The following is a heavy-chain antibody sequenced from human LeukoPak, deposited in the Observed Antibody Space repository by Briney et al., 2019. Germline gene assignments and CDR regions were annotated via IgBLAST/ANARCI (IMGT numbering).Heavy chain of an antibody. D-gene: IGHD3-9*01. J-gene: IGHJ4*02. Sequence: KPSETLSLTCAVYGGSFSGYYWNWIRQPPAKGLEWIGEINHSGSAKYNPSLRGRVIISVDTSKNQFSLKLNSVTAADTAVYYCARKEWDDILTGYHPYFGHWGQGTLVTVSS. CDR2: INHSGSA. CDR1: GGSFSGYY. V-gene: IGHV4-34*01. CDR3: ARKEWDDILTGYHPYFGH.